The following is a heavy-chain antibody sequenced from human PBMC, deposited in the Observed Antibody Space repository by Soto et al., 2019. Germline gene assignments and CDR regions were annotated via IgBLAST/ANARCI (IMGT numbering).Heavy chain of an antibody. CDR2: TSYDGSNN. CDR3: ARWGTTGGLDV. J-gene: IGHJ4*02. CDR1: GFTFRSYV. D-gene: IGHD3-16*01. Sequence: QVQLVESGGGVVQPGTSLRLSCVGSGFTFRSYVIHWVRQAPGKGLEWVALTSYDGSNNFYGDSVKGRFTISRHNSRNTVEVQMDSLRFGDTALYYCARWGTTGGLDVWGQGTLVSVSS. V-gene: IGHV3-30*03.